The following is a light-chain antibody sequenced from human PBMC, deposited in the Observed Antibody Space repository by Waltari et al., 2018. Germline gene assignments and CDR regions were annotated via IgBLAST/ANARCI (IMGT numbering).Light chain of an antibody. Sequence: QSALTQPRSVSGSPGQSVTIPCTGTSSDVGRHNFVSWYQQHPGKAPKVMIYDVSKRPSGVPDRFSGSKSGNTASLTISGVQAEDEADYYCCSYVGSWVFGGGTKLTVL. CDR1: SSDVGRHNF. CDR3: CSYVGSWV. V-gene: IGLV2-11*01. CDR2: DVS. J-gene: IGLJ3*02.